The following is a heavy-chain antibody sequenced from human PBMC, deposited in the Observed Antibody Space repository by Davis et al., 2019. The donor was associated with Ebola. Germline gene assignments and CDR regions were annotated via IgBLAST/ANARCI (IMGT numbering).Heavy chain of an antibody. V-gene: IGHV1-18*01. Sequence: ASVKVSCKASGYSFTNYGITWVRQAPGQSLEWMGWIHGGSGRIAYSQNFQGRIDITRDTSATTAYMELNSLRSEDTAVFYCASAEYGSLTGREFDFWGQGTLVTVSS. D-gene: IGHD2-15*01. J-gene: IGHJ4*02. CDR2: IHGGSGRI. CDR1: GYSFTNYG. CDR3: ASAEYGSLTGREFDF.